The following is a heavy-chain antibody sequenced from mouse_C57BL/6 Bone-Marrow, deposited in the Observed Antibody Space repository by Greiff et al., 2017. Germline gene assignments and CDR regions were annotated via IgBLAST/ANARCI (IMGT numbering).Heavy chain of an antibody. J-gene: IGHJ4*01. CDR3: DNQLREDY. D-gene: IGHD3-2*02. V-gene: IGHV1-76*01. CDR1: GYTFTDYY. Sequence: QVQLKESGAELVRPGASVKLSCKASGYTFTDYYINWVKQRPGQGLEWIARIYPGSGNTYYNEKFKGKATLTAEKSSSTAYMQLSSLTDEDSAVYYCDNQLREDYWGQGTSVTVSS. CDR2: IYPGSGNT.